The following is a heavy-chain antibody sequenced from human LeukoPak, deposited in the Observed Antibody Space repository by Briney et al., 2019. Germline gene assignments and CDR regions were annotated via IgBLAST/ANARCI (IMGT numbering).Heavy chain of an antibody. D-gene: IGHD6-19*01. CDR3: AKGTTIAVADDGLDV. Sequence: GGSLRLSCAASGFTFSSYAMTWVRQAPGKGLEWVSAISASGGSTFYADSVKGRFTISRDNSKNTLYLQMNSLRAEDTAVYYCAKGTTIAVADDGLDVWGQGTTVTVSS. V-gene: IGHV3-23*01. CDR2: ISASGGST. CDR1: GFTFSSYA. J-gene: IGHJ6*02.